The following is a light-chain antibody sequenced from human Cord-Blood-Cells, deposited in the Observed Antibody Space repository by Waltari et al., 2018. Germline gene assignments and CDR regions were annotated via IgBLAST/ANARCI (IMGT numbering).Light chain of an antibody. J-gene: IGLJ3*02. Sequence: SYELTQPPSVSVSPGQTASITCSGDKLGDKYACWYQQKTGQSPVLVIYQDSKRPSGIPERFSGSNSGNTATLTIGGTQAMDEADYYCQAWDSSTAWVFGGGTKLTVL. V-gene: IGLV3-1*01. CDR2: QDS. CDR3: QAWDSSTAWV. CDR1: KLGDKY.